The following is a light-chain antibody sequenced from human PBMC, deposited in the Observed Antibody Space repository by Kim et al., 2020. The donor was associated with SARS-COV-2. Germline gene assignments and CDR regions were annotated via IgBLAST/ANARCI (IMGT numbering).Light chain of an antibody. CDR2: AAS. CDR3: QQLNSYPPIT. J-gene: IGKJ4*01. CDR1: QGISSY. V-gene: IGKV1-9*01. Sequence: SVGDRGTITCRASQGISSYLAWYQQKPGKAPKLLIYAASTLQSGVPSRFSGSGSGTEFTLTISSLQPEDFATYYCQQLNSYPPITFGGGTKVDIK.